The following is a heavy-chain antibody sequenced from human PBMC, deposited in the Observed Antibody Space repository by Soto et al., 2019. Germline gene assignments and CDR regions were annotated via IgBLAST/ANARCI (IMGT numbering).Heavy chain of an antibody. D-gene: IGHD2-2*01. CDR1: GFTFSSYA. J-gene: IGHJ5*02. Sequence: GGSVRLSCAASGFTFSSYAMTWVRQAPGKGLAWVSAIGVSSDNTYYADSVKGRFSISRDNSKSTLYLQMNSLAAADTAVYYCARKIYHRFDPWGQGTLVTVSS. V-gene: IGHV3-23*01. CDR3: ARKIYHRFDP. CDR2: IGVSSDNT.